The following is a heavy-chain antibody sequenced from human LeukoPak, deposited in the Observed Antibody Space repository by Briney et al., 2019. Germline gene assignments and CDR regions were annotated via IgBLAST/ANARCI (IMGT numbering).Heavy chain of an antibody. D-gene: IGHD3-3*01. CDR1: GVSISPYY. Sequence: SETLSLTCAVSGVSISPYYWAWIRQPPGKGLEWIGYVHTSGSNNQYPSLKSRVTISVDKSKNHFSLRLTSVTAADTAVYYCARLSAAVHLGAFDLWGQGTMVTVSS. CDR2: VHTSGSN. J-gene: IGHJ3*01. V-gene: IGHV4-4*09. CDR3: ARLSAAVHLGAFDL.